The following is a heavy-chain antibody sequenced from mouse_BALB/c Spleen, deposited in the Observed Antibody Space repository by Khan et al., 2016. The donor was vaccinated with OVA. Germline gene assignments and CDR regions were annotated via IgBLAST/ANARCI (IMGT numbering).Heavy chain of an antibody. CDR2: ISSSGST. D-gene: IGHD2-3*01. CDR3: ARDGSRYNYAMDY. CDR1: GYSITSDYA. V-gene: IGHV3-2*02. J-gene: IGHJ4*01. Sequence: VQLKESGPGLEKPSQSLSLTCTVTGYSITSDYAWNWIRQFPGNKLEWMGYISSSGSTNYNPALKSRISITRDTSKNQFFLQLNSVTTEDTATYYCARDGSRYNYAMDYWGQGTSVTVSS.